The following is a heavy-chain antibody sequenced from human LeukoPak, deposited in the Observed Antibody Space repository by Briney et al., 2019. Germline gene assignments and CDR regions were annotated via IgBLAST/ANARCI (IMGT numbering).Heavy chain of an antibody. D-gene: IGHD6-19*01. CDR2: IRSSGSTI. J-gene: IGHJ4*02. Sequence: PGGSLRLSCAASGFTFSSYGMNWVRQAPGKGLEWVSYIRSSGSTIYYADSVKGRFTISRDNAKNSLYLQMNSLRAEDTAVYYCARGDTSGWSDYWGQGTLVTVSP. V-gene: IGHV3-48*03. CDR1: GFTFSSYG. CDR3: ARGDTSGWSDY.